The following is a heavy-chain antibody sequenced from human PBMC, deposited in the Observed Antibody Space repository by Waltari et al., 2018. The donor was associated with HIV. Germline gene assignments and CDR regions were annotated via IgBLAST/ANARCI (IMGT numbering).Heavy chain of an antibody. CDR2: INNGGST. CDR1: GGSFSGYY. J-gene: IGHJ4*02. D-gene: IGHD4-17*01. Sequence: QVQLQQWGAGLLKPSETLSLTCAVSGGSFSGYYWSRTRSPPGKGLEWIGEINNGGSTNYNPSLRSRVTISVDTSKNQFSLNLSSVTAADAAVYYCARAALVMTTVTIDYWGQGTLVTVSS. V-gene: IGHV4-34*02. CDR3: ARAALVMTTVTIDY.